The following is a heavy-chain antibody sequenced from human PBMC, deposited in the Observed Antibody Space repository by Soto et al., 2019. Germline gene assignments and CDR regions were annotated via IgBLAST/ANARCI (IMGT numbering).Heavy chain of an antibody. J-gene: IGHJ4*02. CDR3: AKAWNYYIELDY. V-gene: IGHV3-23*01. Sequence: EVQLLESGGGLVQPGGSLRLSCVGSGFAFSSFTMTWVRQAPGKGLEWVSAVSGSSYTTLYADSVKGRFTISRDDSKDTVYLQMNNLTVEDTAIYYCAKAWNYYIELDYWGQGTLVTVSS. CDR1: GFAFSSFT. D-gene: IGHD1-7*01. CDR2: VSGSSYTT.